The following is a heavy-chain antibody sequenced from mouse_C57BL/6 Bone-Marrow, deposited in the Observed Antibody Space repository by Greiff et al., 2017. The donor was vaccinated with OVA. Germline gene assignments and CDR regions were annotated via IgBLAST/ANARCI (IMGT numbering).Heavy chain of an antibody. Sequence: VKLQQPGAELVKPGASVKMSCTASGYTFTSYWITWVKQRPGQGLEWIGDIYPGSGSTNYNEKFKSKATLTVDTSSSTAYMQLSSLTSEDSAVYYCAIVYYGYEGLYFDYWGQGTTLTVSS. CDR1: GYTFTSYW. CDR3: AIVYYGYEGLYFDY. D-gene: IGHD2-2*01. J-gene: IGHJ2*01. CDR2: IYPGSGST. V-gene: IGHV1-55*01.